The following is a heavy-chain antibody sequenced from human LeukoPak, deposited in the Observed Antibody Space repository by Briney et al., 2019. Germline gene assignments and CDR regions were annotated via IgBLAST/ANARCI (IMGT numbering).Heavy chain of an antibody. J-gene: IGHJ5*02. Sequence: SETLSLTCTVSGGSISSYYWSWLQQPPGKGLEWIGYIYYSGSTNYNPSLKSRVTISVDTSKNQFSLKLSSVTAADTAVYYCAREKSTFGDLWFDPWGQGTLVTVSS. V-gene: IGHV4-59*01. CDR2: IYYSGST. CDR1: GGSISSYY. D-gene: IGHD2/OR15-2a*01. CDR3: AREKSTFGDLWFDP.